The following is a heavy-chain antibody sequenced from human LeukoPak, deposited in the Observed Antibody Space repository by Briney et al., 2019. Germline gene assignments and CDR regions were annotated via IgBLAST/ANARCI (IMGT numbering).Heavy chain of an antibody. Sequence: GGSLRLSCAASGFTVSSNYMSWVRQAPGKGLEWVSVIYSGGSTYYADSVKGRFTISRDNSKNTLYLQMNSLRAEDTAVYYCARADHSSGWYGYFDYWGQGTLVTVSS. J-gene: IGHJ4*02. CDR3: ARADHSSGWYGYFDY. V-gene: IGHV3-53*01. CDR2: IYSGGST. D-gene: IGHD6-19*01. CDR1: GFTVSSNY.